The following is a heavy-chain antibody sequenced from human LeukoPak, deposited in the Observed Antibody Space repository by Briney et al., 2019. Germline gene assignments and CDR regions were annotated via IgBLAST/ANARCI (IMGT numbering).Heavy chain of an antibody. Sequence: SETLSLTCTVSGGSISNYCWSWIRQPPGKGLEWIGCIYYSGSTNYNPSLKSRVTISLDTSKNHFSLKLSSVTAADTAVYYCARGDFYYMDVWGKGTTVTISS. V-gene: IGHV4-59*01. J-gene: IGHJ6*03. CDR3: ARGDFYYMDV. CDR2: IYYSGST. CDR1: GGSISNYC.